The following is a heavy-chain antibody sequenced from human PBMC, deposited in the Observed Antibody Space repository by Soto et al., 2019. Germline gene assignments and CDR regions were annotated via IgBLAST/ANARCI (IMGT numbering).Heavy chain of an antibody. J-gene: IGHJ4*02. CDR1: GYSFTTYW. V-gene: IGHV5-10-1*01. CDR3: ARDHPSWDSTSSGPGY. CDR2: IDPSDSYT. D-gene: IGHD6-6*01. Sequence: GESLKISCKGSGYSFTTYWISWVRQMPGKGLEWMGRIDPSDSYTNYSPSLQGHVTISADKSISTAYLQWSSLKASDTAMYYCARDHPSWDSTSSGPGYWGQGTLVTVSS.